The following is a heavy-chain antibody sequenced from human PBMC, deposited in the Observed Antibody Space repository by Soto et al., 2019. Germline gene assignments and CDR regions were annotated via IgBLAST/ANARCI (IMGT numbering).Heavy chain of an antibody. CDR1: GFTFSSYW. V-gene: IGHV3-74*01. J-gene: IGHJ4*02. Sequence: GGSLRLSCAASGFTFSSYWMHWVRQDPEKGLVWVSRINGDGISTSYADSVKGRFTISRDNAKDTLYLHMNSLGAEDTAVYYCARISQGPYCRGGNCYSDYWGQGTLVTVSS. CDR2: INGDGIST. CDR3: ARISQGPYCRGGNCYSDY. D-gene: IGHD2-15*01.